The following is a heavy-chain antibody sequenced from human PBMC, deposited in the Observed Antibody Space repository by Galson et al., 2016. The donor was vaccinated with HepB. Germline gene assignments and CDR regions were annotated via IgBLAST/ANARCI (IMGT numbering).Heavy chain of an antibody. Sequence: TLSLTCAVSGGPISSGTYYWTWVRQHPGKGLEWIGCISYSGYTNYKSSLKSRVTIATDTSKKEVSLTLTSVTAADTAVYYCARLRSSTYYYGMDVWGKGTTVTVSS. CDR1: GGPISSGTYY. V-gene: IGHV4-31*11. J-gene: IGHJ6*04. CDR3: ARLRSSTYYYGMDV. CDR2: ISYSGYT. D-gene: IGHD3-10*01.